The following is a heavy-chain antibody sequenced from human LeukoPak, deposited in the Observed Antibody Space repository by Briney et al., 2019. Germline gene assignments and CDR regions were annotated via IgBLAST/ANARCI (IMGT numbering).Heavy chain of an antibody. CDR2: ISHSGST. J-gene: IGHJ3*02. CDR3: ARGRGYNAFDI. D-gene: IGHD5-18*01. CDR1: GGPFSGYY. V-gene: IGHV4-34*01. Sequence: PSETLSLTCAVYGGPFSGYYWSWIRQPPGKGLEWIGEISHSGSTNYNPSLKGRVNISVDTSKNQFSLKLSSVTAADMAVFYCARGRGYNAFDIWGQGTMVTVSS.